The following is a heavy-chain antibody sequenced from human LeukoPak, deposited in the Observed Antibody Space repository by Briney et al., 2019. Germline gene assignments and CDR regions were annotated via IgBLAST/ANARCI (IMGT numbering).Heavy chain of an antibody. J-gene: IGHJ4*02. Sequence: GGSLRLSCAASGFTFSSYAMSWVRQAPGKGLEWVSAISGSGGSTYYADSVKGRFTISRDNSKNTLYLQMNSLRAEDTAVYYCAKAQFLGYSNWYYFDYWGQGTLVTVSS. V-gene: IGHV3-23*01. CDR2: ISGSGGST. D-gene: IGHD4-11*01. CDR3: AKAQFLGYSNWYYFDY. CDR1: GFTFSSYA.